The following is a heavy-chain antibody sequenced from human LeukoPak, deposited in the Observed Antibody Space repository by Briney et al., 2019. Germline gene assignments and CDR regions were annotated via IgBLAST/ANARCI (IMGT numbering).Heavy chain of an antibody. CDR1: GYTFTSYG. CDR2: ISAYNGNT. D-gene: IGHD3-3*01. V-gene: IGHV1-18*01. Sequence: ASVKVSCKASGYTFTSYGISWVRQAPGQGLEWMGWISAYNGNTNYAQNLQDRVTMTTDTSTSTAYMELRSLRSEDTAVYYCAIKTYYDFWSGYPDYWGQGTLVTVSS. J-gene: IGHJ4*02. CDR3: AIKTYYDFWSGYPDY.